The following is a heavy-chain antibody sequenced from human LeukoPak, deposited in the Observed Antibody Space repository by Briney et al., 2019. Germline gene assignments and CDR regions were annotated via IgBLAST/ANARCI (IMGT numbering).Heavy chain of an antibody. J-gene: IGHJ4*02. Sequence: SSETLSLTCTVSGGSISSYYWSWIRQPPGKGLEWIGYIYYSGSTNYNPSLKSRVTISVDTSKNQFSLKLSSVTAADTAVYYCARAVEMATITLFDYWGQGTLVTVSS. CDR2: IYYSGST. V-gene: IGHV4-59*01. CDR3: ARAVEMATITLFDY. CDR1: GGSISSYY. D-gene: IGHD5-24*01.